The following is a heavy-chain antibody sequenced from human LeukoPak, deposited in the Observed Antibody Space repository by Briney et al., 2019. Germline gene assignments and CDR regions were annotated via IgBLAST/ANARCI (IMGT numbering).Heavy chain of an antibody. V-gene: IGHV4-61*02. CDR1: GGSISSDSYY. CDR2: IYPSGST. Sequence: SETLSLTCTVSGGSISSDSYYWSWIRQPAGKGLEWIGRIYPSGSTDYNPSLKSRVTISVDTSNNQFSLNLSSVTAADTAVYYCAREPHEYVWGSYRYSWFDPWGQGTLVTVSS. D-gene: IGHD3-16*02. CDR3: AREPHEYVWGSYRYSWFDP. J-gene: IGHJ5*02.